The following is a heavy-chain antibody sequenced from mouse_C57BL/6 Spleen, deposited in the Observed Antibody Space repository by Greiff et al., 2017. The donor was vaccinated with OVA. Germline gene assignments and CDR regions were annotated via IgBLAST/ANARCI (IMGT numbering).Heavy chain of an antibody. CDR1: GYTFTSYW. Sequence: QVQLQQPGAELVKPGASVKLSCKASGYTFTSYWMHWVKQRPGQGLEWIGMIHPNSGSTNYNEKFKSKATLTVDKSSSTAYMQLSSLTSEDSAVYYCAIRELGPFAYWGQGTLVTVSA. D-gene: IGHD4-1*01. V-gene: IGHV1-64*01. J-gene: IGHJ3*01. CDR3: AIRELGPFAY. CDR2: IHPNSGST.